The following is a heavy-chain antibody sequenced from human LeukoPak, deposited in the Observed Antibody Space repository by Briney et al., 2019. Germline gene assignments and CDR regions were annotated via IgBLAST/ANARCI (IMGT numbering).Heavy chain of an antibody. Sequence: GASVKVSCKASGYTFTGYYMHWVRQAPGQGFEWMGWINPNGGGTSYAQKFQGRVTMTSDTSISTAHMELSSLRSDDTAVYHCARAPAMEGNWFDPWGQGTLVTVSS. CDR1: GYTFTGYY. CDR2: INPNGGGT. J-gene: IGHJ5*02. V-gene: IGHV1-2*02. CDR3: ARAPAMEGNWFDP. D-gene: IGHD1-1*01.